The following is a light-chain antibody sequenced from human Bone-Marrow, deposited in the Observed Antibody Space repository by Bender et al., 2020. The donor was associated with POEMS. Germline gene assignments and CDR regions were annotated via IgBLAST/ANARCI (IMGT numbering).Light chain of an antibody. CDR2: DVT. CDR3: SSYAGSNNYV. J-gene: IGLJ1*01. V-gene: IGLV2-14*02. CDR1: SNDIGSFDH. Sequence: QSTLTQPASVSGSPGQSVTISCTGTSNDIGSFDHVSWYQQHPGKAPKLVIYDVTNRPSGVSYRFSGSKSGNTASLTVSGLQADDEADYYCSSYAGSNNYVFGTGTKVTVL.